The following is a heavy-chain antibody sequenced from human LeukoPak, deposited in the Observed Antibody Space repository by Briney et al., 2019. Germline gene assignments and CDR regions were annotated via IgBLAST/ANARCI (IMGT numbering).Heavy chain of an antibody. CDR2: IYTSGST. CDR1: GGSISSSSYY. D-gene: IGHD4-17*01. J-gene: IGHJ4*02. Sequence: TSETLSLTCTVSGGSISSSSYYWGWIRQPAGKGLEWIGRIYTSGSTNYNPSLKSRVTMSVDTSKNQFSLKLSSVTAADTAVYYCARDALHDYGDYVESYWGQGTLVTVSS. V-gene: IGHV4-61*02. CDR3: ARDALHDYGDYVESY.